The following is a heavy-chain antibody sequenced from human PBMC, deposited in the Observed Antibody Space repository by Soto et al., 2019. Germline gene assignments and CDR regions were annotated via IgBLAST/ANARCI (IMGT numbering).Heavy chain of an antibody. D-gene: IGHD4-17*01. CDR2: INAGNGNT. CDR1: GYTFTSYA. J-gene: IGHJ6*02. CDR3: ARDRVTTVRCYGLAV. Sequence: ASVKVSCKASGYTFTSYAVDWVRQAPGQRLEWMGWINAGNGNTKYSQKFQGRVTITRDTSAGTAYMELSSLRSEDTAVYYCARDRVTTVRCYGLAVSGQGTTVTVSS. V-gene: IGHV1-3*01.